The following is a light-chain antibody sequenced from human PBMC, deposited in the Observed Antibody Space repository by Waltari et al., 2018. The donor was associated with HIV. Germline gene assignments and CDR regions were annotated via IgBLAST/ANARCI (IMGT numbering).Light chain of an antibody. CDR2: AAS. J-gene: IGKJ3*01. V-gene: IGKV1-9*01. Sequence: DFQLTQSPSFLSASVGDRVVITYRASQGISSNLAWYKQKPGLAPKLLIYAASSLPSGVPSRFSGGGSGTQFTLTIRNLQPEDFATYYCQHLNSFPPFTFGPGTTVDVK. CDR1: QGISSN. CDR3: QHLNSFPPFT.